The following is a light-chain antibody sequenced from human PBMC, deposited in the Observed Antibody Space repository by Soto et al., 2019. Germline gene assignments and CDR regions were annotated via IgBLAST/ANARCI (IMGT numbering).Light chain of an antibody. CDR1: QSISSS. J-gene: IGKJ1*01. CDR3: QQYNTYSPWT. V-gene: IGKV1-5*01. CDR2: DAS. Sequence: DIQMTQSPSTLSASVGDRVTITCRASQSISSSLAWYQQKPGKAPKLLIYDASSLESGVPSRFSGSGSGTEFTLTISSLQPDDFATYYCQQYNTYSPWTFGQGTKVDI.